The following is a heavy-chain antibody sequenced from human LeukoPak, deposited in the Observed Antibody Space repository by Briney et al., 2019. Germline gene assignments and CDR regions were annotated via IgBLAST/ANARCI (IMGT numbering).Heavy chain of an antibody. V-gene: IGHV3-21*01. J-gene: IGHJ6*02. CDR3: ARDLDINIEYKGFDYYHFGMDV. Sequence: GGSLRLSCAASGFTFSSYSMNWVRQAPGKGLEWVSSISSSSKYIYYAESVKGRFIISRDSAKNSLYLQVNSQRAEDTAVYYCARDLDINIEYKGFDYYHFGMDVWGQGTTVTVSS. CDR1: GFTFSSYS. D-gene: IGHD2/OR15-2a*01. CDR2: ISSSSKYI.